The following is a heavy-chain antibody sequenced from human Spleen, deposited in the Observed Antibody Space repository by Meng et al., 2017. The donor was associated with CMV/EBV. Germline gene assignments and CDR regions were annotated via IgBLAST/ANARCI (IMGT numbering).Heavy chain of an antibody. J-gene: IGHJ4*02. Sequence: GESLKISCAASGFTFDDYAMHWVRQAPGKGLEWVSLISWDGGSTYYVDSVKGRFAISRDNSKNSLYLQMNSLRPEDTALYYCAKGAVAGDYFDYWGQGTLVTVSS. CDR3: AKGAVAGDYFDY. CDR2: ISWDGGST. D-gene: IGHD6-19*01. V-gene: IGHV3-43D*03. CDR1: GFTFDDYA.